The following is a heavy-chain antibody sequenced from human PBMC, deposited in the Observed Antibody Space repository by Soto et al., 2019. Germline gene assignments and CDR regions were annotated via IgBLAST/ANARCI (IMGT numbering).Heavy chain of an antibody. D-gene: IGHD3-22*01. J-gene: IGHJ4*02. CDR3: ARNHYSDRSGNDY. Sequence: PSETLSLTCTVSGGSIRSGDSYWSWIRQPPGKGLEWIGYIYYSGSTYYNPSLKSRVTISLDTSKNQFSLNLSSVTAADTAVYYCARNHYSDRSGNDYWGQGTMVTVYS. CDR1: GGSIRSGDSY. V-gene: IGHV4-30-4*01. CDR2: IYYSGST.